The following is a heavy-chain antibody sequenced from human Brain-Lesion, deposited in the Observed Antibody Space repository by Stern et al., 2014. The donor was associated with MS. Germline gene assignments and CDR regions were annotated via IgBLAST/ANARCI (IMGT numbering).Heavy chain of an antibody. V-gene: IGHV1-24*01. CDR3: ATLSPGAGGNYYRHFDY. CDR1: GYTLPEFS. CDR2: FDPEDGET. Sequence: VQLVESGAEVKKPGASVKVSCKVSGYTLPEFSMHWVRQAPRKGLEWMGGFDPEDGETIYAQKCQGRVTMTEDTSTDTAYMELSSLRSEDTAVYYCATLSPGAGGNYYRHFDYWGQGTLVTVSS. J-gene: IGHJ4*02. D-gene: IGHD1-26*01.